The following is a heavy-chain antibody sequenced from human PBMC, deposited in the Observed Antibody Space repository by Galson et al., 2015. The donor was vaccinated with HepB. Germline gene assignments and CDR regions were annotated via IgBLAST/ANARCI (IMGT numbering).Heavy chain of an antibody. J-gene: IGHJ4*02. CDR2: IDPGDSDT. CDR3: ASLRYSSGWYYFEQ. V-gene: IGHV5-10-1*01. CDR1: GYSLSNYW. Sequence: GAEVKKPGESLRISCKGSGYSLSNYWISWVRQMPGKGLEWMGRIDPGDSDTNYSPSFQGHVTISADKSISTAYLQWSSLKASDTAIYYCASLRYSSGWYYFEQWGQGTLVTVSS. D-gene: IGHD6-19*01.